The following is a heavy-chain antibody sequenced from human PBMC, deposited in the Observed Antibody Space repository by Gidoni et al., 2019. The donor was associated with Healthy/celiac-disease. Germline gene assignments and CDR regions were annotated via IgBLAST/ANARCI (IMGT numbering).Heavy chain of an antibody. D-gene: IGHD5-18*01. CDR1: SSYD. V-gene: IGHV3-33*01. J-gene: IGHJ4*02. CDR2: IWYDGSNK. CDR3: ARVRGYSYEGPFDY. Sequence: SSYDMHWVRQAPGKGLEWVAVIWYDGSNKYYADSVKGRFTISRDNSKNTLYLQMNSLRAEDTAVYYCARVRGYSYEGPFDYWGQGTLVTVSS.